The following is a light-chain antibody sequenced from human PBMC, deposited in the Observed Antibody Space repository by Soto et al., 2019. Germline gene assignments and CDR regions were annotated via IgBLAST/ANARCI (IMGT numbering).Light chain of an antibody. Sequence: QSVLTQPRSVSGSPGQSVTISCTGTSSDVGGYNYVSWYQHHPGKAPKLMIFDVSKRPSGVPDRFSVSKSGNTASLTISGLQAEDEADYYCCSYAGSYTFAVFGGGTKLTVL. J-gene: IGLJ2*01. CDR3: CSYAGSYTFAV. CDR1: SSDVGGYNY. V-gene: IGLV2-11*01. CDR2: DVS.